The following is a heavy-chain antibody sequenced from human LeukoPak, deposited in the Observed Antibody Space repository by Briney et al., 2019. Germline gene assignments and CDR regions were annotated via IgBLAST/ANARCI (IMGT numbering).Heavy chain of an antibody. V-gene: IGHV1-69*13. J-gene: IGHJ4*02. CDR1: GGTFSSYA. CDR2: IIPIFGTA. CDR3: AREVIGTSHCYY. Sequence: SVKLSCKASGGTFSSYAISWVRQAPGQGLEWMGGIIPIFGTANYAQKFQGRVTITADESTNTAYMELSSLRSEDTAVCYCAREVIGTSHCYYWGQGTLVTVSS. D-gene: IGHD2-2*01.